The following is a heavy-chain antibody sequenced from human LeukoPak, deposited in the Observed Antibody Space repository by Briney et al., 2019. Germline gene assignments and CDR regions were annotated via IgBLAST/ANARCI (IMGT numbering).Heavy chain of an antibody. CDR2: IKQDGSEK. CDR3: ARGPTAAILIFDY. V-gene: IGHV3-7*01. CDR1: GFTFSSYW. D-gene: IGHD6-25*01. J-gene: IGHJ4*02. Sequence: GGSLRLSCAASGFTFSSYWMSWVRQAPGKGLEWVANIKQDGSEKYYVDSVKGRFTTSRDNAKNSLYLQMNSLRAEDTAVYYCARGPTAAILIFDYWGQGTLVTVSS.